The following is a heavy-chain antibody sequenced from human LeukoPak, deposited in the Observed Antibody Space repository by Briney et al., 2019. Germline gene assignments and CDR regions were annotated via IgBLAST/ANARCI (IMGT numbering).Heavy chain of an antibody. D-gene: IGHD1-26*01. V-gene: IGHV3-7*01. CDR3: AREVGSTGAFDI. Sequence: GGSLRLSCAASGFSLSNYWMNWVRQAPGKGLEWVANIKQDGSEKNYVDSVKGRFSISRDNAKNSLILQMNSLRDEDTAVYYCAREVGSTGAFDIWGQGTMVTVSS. CDR1: GFSLSNYW. CDR2: IKQDGSEK. J-gene: IGHJ3*02.